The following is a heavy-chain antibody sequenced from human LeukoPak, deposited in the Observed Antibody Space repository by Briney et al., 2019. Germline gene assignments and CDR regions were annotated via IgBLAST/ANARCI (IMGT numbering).Heavy chain of an antibody. CDR3: ARIPYDYVWGSINY. Sequence: SETLSLTCAVYGGSFSGYYWSWLRQPPGKGLEWLGEINHSGSTNYNPSLKSRVTISVDTSKNQFSLKLSSVTAADTAVYYCARIPYDYVWGSINYWGQGTLVTVSS. D-gene: IGHD3-16*01. J-gene: IGHJ4*02. CDR1: GGSFSGYY. CDR2: INHSGST. V-gene: IGHV4-34*01.